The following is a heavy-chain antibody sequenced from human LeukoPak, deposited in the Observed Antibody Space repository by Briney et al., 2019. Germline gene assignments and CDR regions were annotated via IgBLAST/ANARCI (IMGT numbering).Heavy chain of an antibody. CDR1: GFAFSSNW. CDR2: IKQDGSEK. J-gene: IGHJ5*02. D-gene: IGHD6-13*01. V-gene: IGHV3-7*04. Sequence: GGPLSLPCAASGFAFSSNWMTGFRQAPGRGREGLASIKQDGSEKYYVDSVKGRFTMSRDNAKNSLYLHMNSLRAEDTAVYYCARGHSSSPNWFDPWGQGTLVTVSS. CDR3: ARGHSSSPNWFDP.